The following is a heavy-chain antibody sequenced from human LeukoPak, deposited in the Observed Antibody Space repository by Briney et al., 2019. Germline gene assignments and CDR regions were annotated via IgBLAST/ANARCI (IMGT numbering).Heavy chain of an antibody. CDR1: GGTFSSYA. CDR2: IIPILGIA. Sequence: ASVKVSCKASGGTFSSYAISWVRQAPGQGFEWMGRIIPILGIANYAQKFQGRVTITADKSTSTAYMELSSLRSEDTAVYYCARISGSYPNDYWGQGTLVTVSS. V-gene: IGHV1-69*04. J-gene: IGHJ4*02. D-gene: IGHD1-26*01. CDR3: ARISGSYPNDY.